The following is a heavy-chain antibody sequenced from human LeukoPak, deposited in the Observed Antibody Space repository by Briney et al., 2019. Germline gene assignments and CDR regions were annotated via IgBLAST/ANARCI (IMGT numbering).Heavy chain of an antibody. CDR3: ARHEEEDGYNAKTLDY. CDR1: GGSISSNNY. Sequence: SETLSLTCTVSGGSISSNNYWAWIRQPPGMGLEWIGTIHYSGNTYYNPSLRSRVTFSVDTSKNQFSLKLSSVTAADTAVYYCARHEEEDGYNAKTLDYWGQRTLVTVSS. V-gene: IGHV4-39*01. J-gene: IGHJ4*02. D-gene: IGHD5-24*01. CDR2: IHYSGNT.